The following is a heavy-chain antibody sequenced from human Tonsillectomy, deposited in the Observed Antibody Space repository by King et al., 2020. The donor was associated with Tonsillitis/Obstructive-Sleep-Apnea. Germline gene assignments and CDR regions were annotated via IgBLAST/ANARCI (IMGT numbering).Heavy chain of an antibody. D-gene: IGHD1-14*01. CDR1: GYTFTSYA. CDR3: ARDTPGRNTHPWFDP. Sequence: VQLVESGSELKKPGASVQVSCKDSGYTFTSYAMNWVRQAPGQGREWMGWINTNTGNPTYAQGFTGRFVFSLDTSVSTAYLQISSLKAEDTAVYYCARDTPGRNTHPWFDPWGQGTLVTVSS. J-gene: IGHJ5*02. CDR2: INTNTGNP. V-gene: IGHV7-4-1*02.